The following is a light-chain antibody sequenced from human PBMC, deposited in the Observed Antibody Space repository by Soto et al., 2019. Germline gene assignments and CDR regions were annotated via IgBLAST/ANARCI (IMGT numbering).Light chain of an antibody. CDR1: QDISNY. Sequence: DIQMTQSPSSLSASVGDRVTITCQASQDISNYLNWYQQKPGKAPKLLIYDASNFETGVPSRFIGSGSGTDFTFTISSLQPEDIATYYCQQYDNLPPFTFGPGTKVDIK. J-gene: IGKJ3*01. CDR2: DAS. CDR3: QQYDNLPPFT. V-gene: IGKV1-33*01.